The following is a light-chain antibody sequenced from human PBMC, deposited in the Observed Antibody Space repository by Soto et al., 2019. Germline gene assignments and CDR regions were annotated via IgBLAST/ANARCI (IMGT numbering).Light chain of an antibody. CDR1: ESIRSW. V-gene: IGKV1-5*01. J-gene: IGKJ1*01. Sequence: DIQMTQSPSTLSASVGDRVTITCRASESIRSWLAWYQQKQGKAPKLXIYDASSLESGVPSRFSGSGAGTECSRTISSLQPDDVASDYCQQYKSYPWTFGQGTKVDIK. CDR3: QQYKSYPWT. CDR2: DAS.